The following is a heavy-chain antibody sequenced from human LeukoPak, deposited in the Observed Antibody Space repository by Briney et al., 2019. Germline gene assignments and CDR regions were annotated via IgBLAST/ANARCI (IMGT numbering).Heavy chain of an antibody. D-gene: IGHD6-6*01. J-gene: IGHJ4*02. V-gene: IGHV4-34*01. Sequence: SETLSLTCAVYGGSFSGYYWSWIRQPPGKGLEWIGEINHSGSTNYNPSLKSRVTISVDTSKNQFSLKLSSVTAADTAVYYCARVSGYSSSSAADYWGQGTLVTFSS. CDR1: GGSFSGYY. CDR3: ARVSGYSSSSAADY. CDR2: INHSGST.